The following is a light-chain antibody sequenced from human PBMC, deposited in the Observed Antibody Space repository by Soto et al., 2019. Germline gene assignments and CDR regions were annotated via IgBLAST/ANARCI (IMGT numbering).Light chain of an antibody. CDR2: SNN. CDR3: EACDDSLNGAV. J-gene: IGLJ7*01. Sequence: QSVLTQPPSASGTPGQRVTISCSGSSSNIGSNTVNWYQQLPGTAPKLLIYSNNQRPSGVPDRFSGSKSGTSASLAISGLQAEDEADYYCEACDDSLNGAVFGGGTQLTVL. CDR1: SSNIGSNT. V-gene: IGLV1-44*01.